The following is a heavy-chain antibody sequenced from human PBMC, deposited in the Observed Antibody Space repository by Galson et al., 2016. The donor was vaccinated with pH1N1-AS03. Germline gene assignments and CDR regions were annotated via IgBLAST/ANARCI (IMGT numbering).Heavy chain of an antibody. Sequence: SVKVSCKASGYTFTTYGLTWVRQAPGQGLEWMAWINPSNGNTNYAQRFQGRLTMTTDTSPSTAYMELRSLRSDDTAVDSCARIRVRDSDSAFDIWGQGTMVTGSS. CDR2: INPSNGNT. V-gene: IGHV1-18*04. CDR3: ARIRVRDSDSAFDI. CDR1: GYTFTTYG. J-gene: IGHJ3*02. D-gene: IGHD3-10*01.